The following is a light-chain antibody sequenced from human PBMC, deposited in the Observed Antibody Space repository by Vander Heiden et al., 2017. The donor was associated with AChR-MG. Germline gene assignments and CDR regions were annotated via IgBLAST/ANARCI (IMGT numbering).Light chain of an antibody. V-gene: IGKV1-39*01. J-gene: IGKJ1*01. CDR2: AAS. CDR3: QQSYSTPQT. CDR1: QSISSY. Sequence: DLQMTQSPPSLSASVGDRVTITCRASQSISSYLNWYQQKPGKAPKLLIYAASSLQSGVPSRFSGSGSGTDFTLTISSLQPEDFATYYCQQSYSTPQTFGQGTKVEIK.